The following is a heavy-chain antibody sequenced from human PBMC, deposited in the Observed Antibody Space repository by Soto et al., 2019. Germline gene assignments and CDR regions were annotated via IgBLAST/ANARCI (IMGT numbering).Heavy chain of an antibody. D-gene: IGHD6-19*01. V-gene: IGHV3-23*01. J-gene: IGHJ4*02. Sequence: DVQLLESGGGLVQPGGSLRLSCAASGFRFSTYDMSWVRQAPGKGLEWVSGISCCGGSTSYADSVKGRFTLARDDSKNTLSLHLNSLRFEDTARYFCAKADGEQWLIPHLDNWGQGTLVTVS. CDR1: GFRFSTYD. CDR3: AKADGEQWLIPHLDN. CDR2: ISCCGGST.